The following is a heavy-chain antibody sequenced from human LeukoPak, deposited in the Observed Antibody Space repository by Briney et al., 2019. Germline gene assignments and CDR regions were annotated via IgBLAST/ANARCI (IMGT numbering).Heavy chain of an antibody. Sequence: PGGSLRLSCAASRFTFSSYAMSWVRQAPGKGLEWVSSISGSGGSTYYADSVKGRFTISRDNSKNTLYLQMNSLRAEDTAVYYCARHRCSGGSCYSDFWGQGTLVTVSS. CDR3: ARHRCSGGSCYSDF. V-gene: IGHV3-23*01. CDR2: ISGSGGST. D-gene: IGHD2-15*01. J-gene: IGHJ4*02. CDR1: RFTFSSYA.